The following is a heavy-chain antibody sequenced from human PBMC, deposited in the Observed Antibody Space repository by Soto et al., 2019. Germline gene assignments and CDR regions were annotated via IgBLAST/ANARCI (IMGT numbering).Heavy chain of an antibody. CDR2: IYYSGST. CDR3: ASAKLGYCTNGVCYTYRLAFDP. V-gene: IGHV4-61*01. J-gene: IGHJ5*02. CDR1: GGSVISGSYY. D-gene: IGHD2-8*01. Sequence: PAETLSLTCTVSGGSVISGSYYFIGIGQPPGKGLELIGYIYYSGSTNYNPSLKSRVTISVDTSKNQFSLKLSSVTAADTAVYYCASAKLGYCTNGVCYTYRLAFDPWGQGTLVTVSS.